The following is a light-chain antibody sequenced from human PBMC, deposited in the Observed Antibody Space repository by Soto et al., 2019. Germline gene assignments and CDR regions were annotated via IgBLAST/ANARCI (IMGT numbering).Light chain of an antibody. CDR3: SSSTHSNTVV. Sequence: QSALTQPASGSGSPGQSVILSCSGTSGDIGAYDHVAWFQQHPGEVPKLLLRDVTNRPSGVSGRFSGSKSGNTAYLTISGLRPEDEADYYCSSSTHSNTVVFGGGTKLTVL. V-gene: IGLV2-14*03. CDR2: DVT. CDR1: SGDIGAYDH. J-gene: IGLJ3*02.